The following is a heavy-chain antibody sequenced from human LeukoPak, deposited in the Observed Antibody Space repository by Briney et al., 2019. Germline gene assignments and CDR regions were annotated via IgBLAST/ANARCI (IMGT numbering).Heavy chain of an antibody. CDR3: ARGQSGSYPAPDY. V-gene: IGHV1-2*02. D-gene: IGHD1-26*01. J-gene: IGHJ4*02. Sequence: ASVKVSCKASGYTFTGYYMHWVRQAPGQGLEWMGWINPNSGGTNYAQKFQGRVTMTRDTSISTAYMELGRLRSDDTAVYYCARGQSGSYPAPDYWGQGTLVTVSS. CDR2: INPNSGGT. CDR1: GYTFTGYY.